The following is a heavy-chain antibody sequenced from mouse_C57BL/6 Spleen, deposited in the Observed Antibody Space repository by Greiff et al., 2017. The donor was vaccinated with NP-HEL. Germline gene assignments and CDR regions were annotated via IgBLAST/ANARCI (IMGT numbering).Heavy chain of an antibody. J-gene: IGHJ4*01. CDR1: GYTFTSYW. CDR3: ARFYYDYENYYAMDY. V-gene: IGHV1-55*01. D-gene: IGHD2-4*01. CDR2: IYPGSGST. Sequence: VQLQQPGAELVKPGASVKMSCKASGYTFTSYWITWVKQRPGQGLEWIGDIYPGSGSTNYNEKFKSKATLTVDTSSSTAYMQLSSLTSEDSAVYYCARFYYDYENYYAMDYWGQGTSVTVSS.